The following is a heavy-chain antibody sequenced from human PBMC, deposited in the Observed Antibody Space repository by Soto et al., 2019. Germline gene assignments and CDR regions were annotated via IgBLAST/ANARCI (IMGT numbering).Heavy chain of an antibody. Sequence: KTSETLSLTCAVSGGSISSSNWWSWVRQPPGKGLEWTGEIYHSGSTNYNPSLKSRVTISVDKSKNQFSLKLSSVTAADTAVYYCARGLAVAGTWVTPYYYYYGMDVWGQGTTVTVSS. CDR2: IYHSGST. CDR3: ARGLAVAGTWVTPYYYYYGMDV. D-gene: IGHD6-19*01. CDR1: GGSISSSNW. J-gene: IGHJ6*02. V-gene: IGHV4-4*02.